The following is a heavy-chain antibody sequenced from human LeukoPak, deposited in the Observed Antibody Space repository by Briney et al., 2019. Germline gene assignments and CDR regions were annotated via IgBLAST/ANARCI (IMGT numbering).Heavy chain of an antibody. CDR2: IWYDGSNK. CDR3: ARDDYGGFD. V-gene: IGHV3-33*01. J-gene: IGHJ4*02. CDR1: GFTFSSYG. D-gene: IGHD4-23*01. Sequence: PGGSLRLSCAASGFTFSSYGMHWVHQAPGKGLEWVAVIWYDGSNKYYADSVKGRLTISRDNSKNTLYLQMNSLRAEDTAVYYCARDDYGGFDWGQGTLVTVSS.